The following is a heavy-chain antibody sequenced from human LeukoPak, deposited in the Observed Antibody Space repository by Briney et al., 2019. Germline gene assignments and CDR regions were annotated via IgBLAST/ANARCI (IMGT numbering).Heavy chain of an antibody. V-gene: IGHV3-23*01. CDR2: ISGSGGST. CDR1: GFTFSSYA. CDR3: AKGSCSSISCTTDY. D-gene: IGHD2-2*01. Sequence: AGGSLRLSCAASGFTFSSYAMSWVRQAPGKGLEWVSAISGSGGSTYYADSVKGRFTISRGNSKNTLYLQMNSLRAEDTAVYYCAKGSCSSISCTTDYWGQGTLVTVSS. J-gene: IGHJ4*02.